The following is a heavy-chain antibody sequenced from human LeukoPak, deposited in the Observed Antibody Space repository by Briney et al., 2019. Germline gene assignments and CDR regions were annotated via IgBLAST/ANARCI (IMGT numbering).Heavy chain of an antibody. Sequence: GGSLRLSCAASGFTFSSYGMSWVRQAPGKGLEWVSAISGSGGSTYYADSVKGRFTISRDNSKNTLYLQMNSLRAEDTAVYYCASGVDPVYYMDVWGKGTTVTVSS. CDR2: ISGSGGST. V-gene: IGHV3-23*01. CDR1: GFTFSSYG. J-gene: IGHJ6*03. CDR3: ASGVDPVYYMDV.